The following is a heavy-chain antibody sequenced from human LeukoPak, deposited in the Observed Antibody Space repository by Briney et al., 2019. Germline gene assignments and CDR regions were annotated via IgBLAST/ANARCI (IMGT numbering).Heavy chain of an antibody. J-gene: IGHJ4*02. CDR3: ARGGIAAATRVDY. V-gene: IGHV4-34*01. D-gene: IGHD6-13*01. CDR2: INHSGST. Sequence: KTSETLSLTCAVYGGSFSGYYWSWIRQPPGKGLEWIGEINHSGSTNYNPSLKSRVTISVDTSKNQFSLKLSSVTAADTAVYYCARGGIAAATRVDYWGQGTLVTVSS. CDR1: GGSFSGYY.